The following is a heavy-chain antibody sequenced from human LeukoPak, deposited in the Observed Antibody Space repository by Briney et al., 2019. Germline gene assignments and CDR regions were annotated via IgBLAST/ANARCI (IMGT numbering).Heavy chain of an antibody. V-gene: IGHV5-10-1*01. Sequence: GESLEISCKGSGYSFTSYWISWVRQMPGKGLEWMGRIDPSDSYTNYSTSFQGHVTISADKSISTAYLQWSSLKASDTAMYYCARDPMVRGVIITKDYYYYYGMDVWGKGTTVTVSS. CDR3: ARDPMVRGVIITKDYYYYYGMDV. J-gene: IGHJ6*04. D-gene: IGHD3-10*01. CDR2: IDPSDSYT. CDR1: GYSFTSYW.